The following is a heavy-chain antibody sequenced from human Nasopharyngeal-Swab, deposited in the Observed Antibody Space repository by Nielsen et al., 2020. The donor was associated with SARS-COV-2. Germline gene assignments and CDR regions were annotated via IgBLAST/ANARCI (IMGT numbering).Heavy chain of an antibody. CDR2: ISYDGSNK. Sequence: WIRQPPGKGLEWVAVISYDGSNKYYADSVKGRFTISRDNSKNTLYLQMNSLRAEDTAVYYCARAGGYCSPFDYWGQGTLVTVSS. CDR3: ARAGGYCSPFDY. V-gene: IGHV3-30-3*01. J-gene: IGHJ4*02. D-gene: IGHD2-21*01.